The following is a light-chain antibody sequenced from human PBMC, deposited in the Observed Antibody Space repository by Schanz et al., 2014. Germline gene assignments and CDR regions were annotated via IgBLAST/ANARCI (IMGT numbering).Light chain of an antibody. CDR3: QQHGSSPLWT. Sequence: EIVLTQSPATLSLSPGERATVSCRASQRVSSYLAWYQQKPGQAPRLLIYDASNRATGIPDRFSGSGSGTDFTLTISRLEPEDFAVYYCQQHGSSPLWTFGQGTKLEIK. CDR1: QRVSSY. J-gene: IGKJ2*02. CDR2: DAS. V-gene: IGKV3-11*01.